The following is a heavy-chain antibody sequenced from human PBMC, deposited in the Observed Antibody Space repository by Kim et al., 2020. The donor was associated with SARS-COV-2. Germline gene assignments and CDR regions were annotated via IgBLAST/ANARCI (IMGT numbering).Heavy chain of an antibody. J-gene: IGHJ4*02. CDR2: ISDDGSST. CDR3: GREYSSSWYVLDY. V-gene: IGHV3-74*01. D-gene: IGHD6-19*01. Sequence: GGSLRLSCAASGFTFRSSWMHWVRQAPGKGLVWVSRISDDGSSTSYADSVKGRFTISRDNVKNTLYLKMNSLRAEDTAVYYCGREYSSSWYVLDYWGQGTLVTVSS. CDR1: GFTFRSSW.